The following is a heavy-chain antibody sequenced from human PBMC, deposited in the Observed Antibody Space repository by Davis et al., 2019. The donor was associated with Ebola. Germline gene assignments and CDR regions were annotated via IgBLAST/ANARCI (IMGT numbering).Heavy chain of an antibody. V-gene: IGHV3-30*01. J-gene: IGHJ6*04. Sequence: GGSLRLSCAASGFTVSSNYMSWVRQAPGKGLEWMTVISYDGSNKYYADSVKGRFTISRDNSKNTLYLQMNSLRAEDTAVYYCAKGSVTIFGVAPDYYGMDVWGKGTTVTVSS. D-gene: IGHD3-3*01. CDR2: ISYDGSNK. CDR1: GFTVSSNY. CDR3: AKGSVTIFGVAPDYYGMDV.